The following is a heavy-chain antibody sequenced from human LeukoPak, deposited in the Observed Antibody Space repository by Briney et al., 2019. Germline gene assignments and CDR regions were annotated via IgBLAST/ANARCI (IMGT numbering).Heavy chain of an antibody. V-gene: IGHV1-2*04. CDR1: GYTFTGYY. CDR3: ARDLGGSYWSYFDY. D-gene: IGHD1-26*01. Sequence: ASVKVSCKASGYTFTGYYMHWVRQAPGQGPEWMGWINPNSGGTNYAQKFQGWVTMTRDTSISTAYMELSRLRSDDTAVYYCARDLGGSYWSYFDYWGQGTLVTVSS. J-gene: IGHJ4*02. CDR2: INPNSGGT.